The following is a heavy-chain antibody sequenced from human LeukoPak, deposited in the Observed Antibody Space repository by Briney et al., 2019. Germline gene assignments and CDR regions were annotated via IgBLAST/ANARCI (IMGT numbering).Heavy chain of an antibody. CDR3: AAARRDGYNVDY. J-gene: IGHJ4*02. V-gene: IGHV1-58*01. D-gene: IGHD5-24*01. CDR2: IVVGSGNT. CDR1: GFTFTSSA. Sequence: ASVKVSCKASGFTFTSSAVQWVRQARGQRLEWIGWIVVGSGNTNYAQKFQERVTIIRDMSTSTAYVELSSLRSEDTAVYYCAAARRDGYNVDYWGQGTLVTVSS.